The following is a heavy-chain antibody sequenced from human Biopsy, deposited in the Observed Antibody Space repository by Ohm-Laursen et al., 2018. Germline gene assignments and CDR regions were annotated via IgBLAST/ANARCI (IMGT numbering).Heavy chain of an antibody. CDR2: IRDKANSYTT. V-gene: IGHV3-72*01. Sequence: SLRLSCAASGSSFCDNNMDWVRHPPRTGLELVGRIRDKANSYTTDYPSSVNGRFTISRDDSKNSLYLQMNSLKTEDTALYYCARAGRYCSGGGCYSWFDSWGQGTLVTVSS. J-gene: IGHJ5*01. CDR1: GSSFCDNN. D-gene: IGHD2-15*01. CDR3: ARAGRYCSGGGCYSWFDS.